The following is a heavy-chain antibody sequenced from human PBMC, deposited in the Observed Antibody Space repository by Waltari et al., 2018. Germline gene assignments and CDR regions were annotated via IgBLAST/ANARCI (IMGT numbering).Heavy chain of an antibody. CDR3: ARGKWELLTFQH. Sequence: QVQLQESGPGLVKPSQTLSLTCTVSGGSISSGSYYWSWIRQPAGKGLEWIGRIYTSGSTNYNPSLKSRVTISVDTSKNQFSLKLSSVTAADTAVYYCARGKWELLTFQHWGQGTLVTVSS. CDR2: IYTSGST. V-gene: IGHV4-61*02. CDR1: GGSISSGSYY. D-gene: IGHD1-26*01. J-gene: IGHJ1*01.